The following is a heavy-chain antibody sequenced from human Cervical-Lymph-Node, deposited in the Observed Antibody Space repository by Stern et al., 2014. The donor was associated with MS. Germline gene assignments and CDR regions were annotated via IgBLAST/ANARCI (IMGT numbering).Heavy chain of an antibody. V-gene: IGHV5-51*01. Sequence: EVQLVESGAEVKKPGESLKISCKGSGYSFTSYWIGWVRQMPGKGLERMGIIYPGGSDTKYSPSFKGQFTISADKSISTPYLQWSSLKASDTAMYYCARHHVAGTGGDYWGQGTLVTVSS. CDR1: GYSFTSYW. CDR3: ARHHVAGTGGDY. CDR2: IYPGGSDT. J-gene: IGHJ4*02. D-gene: IGHD6-19*01.